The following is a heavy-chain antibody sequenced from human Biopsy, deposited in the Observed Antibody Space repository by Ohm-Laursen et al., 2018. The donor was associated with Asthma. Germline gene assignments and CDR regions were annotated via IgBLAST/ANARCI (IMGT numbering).Heavy chain of an antibody. Sequence: ASVKVSCNISGYSLTDLSMHWVRQAPGQGLEWMGGHDHEEGGTVNARRFQGRVTMTEDTSTDTAYMELSNLSSDDTAVYYCASDFPKDYVRYNFQFWGQGTLVTVFS. J-gene: IGHJ4*02. D-gene: IGHD4-17*01. CDR2: HDHEEGGT. CDR1: GYSLTDLS. CDR3: ASDFPKDYVRYNFQF. V-gene: IGHV1-24*01.